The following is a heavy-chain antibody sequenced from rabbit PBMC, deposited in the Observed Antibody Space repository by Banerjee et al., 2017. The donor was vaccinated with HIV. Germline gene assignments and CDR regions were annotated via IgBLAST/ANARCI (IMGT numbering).Heavy chain of an antibody. J-gene: IGHJ4*01. CDR2: INTSTGNN. CDR1: GFSFSNKYV. V-gene: IGHV1S45*01. D-gene: IGHD7-1*01. Sequence: QEQLEESGGDLVKPGGTLTLTCTASGFSFSNKYVMCWVRQAPGKGLEWIACINTSTGNNVYASWAKGRFTISRTSSTTVTLQMTSLTAADTATYFCARDLAAVTGWNFNLWGPGTLVTVS. CDR3: ARDLAAVTGWNFNL.